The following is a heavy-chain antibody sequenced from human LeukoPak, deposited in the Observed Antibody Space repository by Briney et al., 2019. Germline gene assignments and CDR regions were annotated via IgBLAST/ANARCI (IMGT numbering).Heavy chain of an antibody. D-gene: IGHD3-22*01. J-gene: IGHJ4*02. V-gene: IGHV3-23*01. CDR1: GFTFRNYA. CDR2: ISNDGVYT. Sequence: GGSLRLSCVASGFTFRNYAMSWVRQSPGKGLEWISAISNDGVYTFHADSVKGRLTISRDNSKNTLYLQMDSLRAEDTPIYYCAKGSSGGRPYYFDYWGQGTLVTVSS. CDR3: AKGSSGGRPYYFDY.